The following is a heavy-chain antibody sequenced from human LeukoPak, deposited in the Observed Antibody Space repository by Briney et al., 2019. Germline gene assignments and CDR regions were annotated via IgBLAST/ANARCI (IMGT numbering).Heavy chain of an antibody. CDR3: ARAHSWEHPDY. Sequence: PGGSLRLSCAASGFTFSRYSMNWVRQAPGKGLEWVSYISSSSSAIYYADSVKGRFTISRDNAKNSLYLQMDSLRAEDTAVYFCARAHSWEHPDYWGQGTLVTVSS. CDR1: GFTFSRYS. CDR2: ISSSSSAI. V-gene: IGHV3-48*01. J-gene: IGHJ4*02. D-gene: IGHD1-26*01.